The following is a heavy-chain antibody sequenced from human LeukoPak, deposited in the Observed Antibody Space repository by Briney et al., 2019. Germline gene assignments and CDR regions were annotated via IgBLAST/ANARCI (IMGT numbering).Heavy chain of an antibody. Sequence: GESLKISYEASGYSVTGYFIGWVRQMPGKGLEWTGIILPGESRTTYSPSFQGHVTISADKSISTAYLQWSSLKASDTAIYYCARQFSSGHSDYFDFWGQGTLVTVSS. CDR2: ILPGESRT. J-gene: IGHJ4*02. D-gene: IGHD3-22*01. CDR3: ARQFSSGHSDYFDF. CDR1: GYSVTGYF. V-gene: IGHV5-51*01.